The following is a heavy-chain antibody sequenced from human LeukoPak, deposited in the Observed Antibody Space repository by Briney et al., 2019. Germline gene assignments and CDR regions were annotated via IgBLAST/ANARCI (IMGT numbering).Heavy chain of an antibody. V-gene: IGHV3-23*01. CDR3: AKDLEQSYSGWSASYDA. J-gene: IGHJ5*02. CDR1: GFAFSNYA. CDR2: ISSGAGTT. D-gene: IGHD6-19*01. Sequence: PGESLRLSCVASGFAFSNYAMSWVRQLPGKRLEWVSAISSGAGTTGYAESVRGRFTISRVNSRSTMYLQMNSLRAEDTAVYYCAKDLEQSYSGWSASYDAWGQGTLVTVSS.